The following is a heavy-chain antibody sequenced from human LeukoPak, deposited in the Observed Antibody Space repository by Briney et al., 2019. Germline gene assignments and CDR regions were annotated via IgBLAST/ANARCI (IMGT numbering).Heavy chain of an antibody. D-gene: IGHD3-22*01. V-gene: IGHV4-39*01. Sequence: SETLSLTCNVSGGTVSSSSYYWGWIRQPPGKGLEWSGTIYYSGSSYYSPSLKSRVTISVDSSKNQFSLKLNSVTAADTAVYYCARPRDVIVVAIGRVPDAFDIWGQGTTVTVSS. CDR2: IYYSGSS. CDR1: GGTVSSSSYY. CDR3: ARPRDVIVVAIGRVPDAFDI. J-gene: IGHJ3*02.